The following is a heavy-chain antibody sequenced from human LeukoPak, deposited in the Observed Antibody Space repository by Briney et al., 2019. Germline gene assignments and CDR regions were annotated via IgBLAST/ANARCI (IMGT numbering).Heavy chain of an antibody. CDR1: GGTFSSYA. CDR3: ARGNGDWNYGTFDY. D-gene: IGHD1-7*01. V-gene: IGHV1-69*05. Sequence: GASVKVSCKASGGTFSSYAISWVRQAPGQGLEWMGRIIPIFGTANYAQKFQGRVTITTDESTSTAYMELSSLRSEDTAVYYCARGNGDWNYGTFDYWGQGTLVTVSS. J-gene: IGHJ4*02. CDR2: IIPIFGTA.